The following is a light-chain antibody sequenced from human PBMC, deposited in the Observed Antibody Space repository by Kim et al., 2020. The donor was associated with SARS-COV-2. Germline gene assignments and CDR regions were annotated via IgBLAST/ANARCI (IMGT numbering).Light chain of an antibody. CDR2: GAY. CDR1: QGISNY. J-gene: IGKJ3*01. V-gene: IGKV1-27*01. CDR3: QKYYSGPFT. Sequence: VSVGERVTITCRASQGISNYLAWYQQKPGKVPKLLIYGAYALQSGVPSRFSGSGSGTDFTLTISSLQPEDVATYYCQKYYSGPFTFGPGTKVDIK.